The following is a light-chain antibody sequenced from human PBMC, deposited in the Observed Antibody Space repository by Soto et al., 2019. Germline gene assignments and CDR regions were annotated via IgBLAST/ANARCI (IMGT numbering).Light chain of an antibody. J-gene: IGLJ2*01. Sequence: QSVLTQPPSVSGAPGQRVPISCTGSSSNLGAGYDVYWYQQLPGTAPKLLIYGNSNRPSGVPDRFSGSKSGTSASLAITGLQAEDEADYYCQSYDSSLSGVVFGGGTKLTVL. CDR3: QSYDSSLSGVV. V-gene: IGLV1-40*01. CDR2: GNS. CDR1: SSNLGAGYD.